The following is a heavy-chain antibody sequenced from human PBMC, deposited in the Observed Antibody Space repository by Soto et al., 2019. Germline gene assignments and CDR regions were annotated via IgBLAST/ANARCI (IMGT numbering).Heavy chain of an antibody. CDR2: GYYSGST. D-gene: IGHD5-18*01. Sequence: SETLSLTCTVSGGSVSSYSWTWVRQPPGKALEWIGYGYYSGSTHYNPSLKSRVTISLDTSKNQFSLKLTSVTAADTAMYFCASSPPAMVAPNIWGQGTLVTVSS. CDR1: GGSVSSYS. V-gene: IGHV4-59*02. CDR3: ASSPPAMVAPNI. J-gene: IGHJ4*02.